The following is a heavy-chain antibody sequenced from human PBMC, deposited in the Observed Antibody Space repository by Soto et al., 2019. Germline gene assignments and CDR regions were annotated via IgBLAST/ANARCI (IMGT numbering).Heavy chain of an antibody. CDR3: AKDHGDYVWGSYRYIDY. CDR1: GFTFSSYA. Sequence: EVQLLESGGGLVQPGGSLRLSCAASGFTFSSYAMSWVRQAPGKGLEWVSAISGGGGSTYYADSVKGRFTISRDNSKNTLYLQMNSLRAEDTAVYYCAKDHGDYVWGSYRYIDYWGQGTLVTVSS. V-gene: IGHV3-23*01. J-gene: IGHJ4*02. D-gene: IGHD3-16*02. CDR2: ISGGGGST.